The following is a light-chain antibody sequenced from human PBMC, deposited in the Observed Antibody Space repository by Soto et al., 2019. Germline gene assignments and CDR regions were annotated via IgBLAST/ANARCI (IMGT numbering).Light chain of an antibody. CDR3: SSYTSSSTLDV. CDR1: SSDVGGYNY. V-gene: IGLV2-14*01. CDR2: EVS. J-gene: IGLJ1*01. Sequence: QSALTPPAYVSGSPGQSITISCTGTSSDVGGYNYVSWYQQHPGNAPKPMIYEVSNRPSGVSNRFSGSKSGNTASLPSSGLQAEDEADYYCSSYTSSSTLDVFGTGTKLTVL.